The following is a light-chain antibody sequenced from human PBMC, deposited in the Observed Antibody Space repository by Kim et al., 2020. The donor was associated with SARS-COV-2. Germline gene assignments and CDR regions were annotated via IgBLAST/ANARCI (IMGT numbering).Light chain of an antibody. CDR2: AAA. V-gene: IGKV1-9*01. J-gene: IGKJ2*01. CDR3: QQLNSYPPT. CDR1: QGISGY. Sequence: SAAVGDRVTITCRTSQGISGYLAWFQQQPGKAPKLLIDAAATLQGGVPSRFSGSGSVTEFTLTIGSLQPEDFATYYCQQLNSYPPTFGQGTKLEI.